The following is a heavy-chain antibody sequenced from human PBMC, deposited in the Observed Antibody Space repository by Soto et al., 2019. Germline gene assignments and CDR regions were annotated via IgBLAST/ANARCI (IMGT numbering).Heavy chain of an antibody. Sequence: TLSLTCTVYGGSISSGANYWSWVRQGPGKGLEWIGNIYYSGSAYYNPPLKSRLTMSVDTSKNSFSLKLTSVTAADTAVYYCARVLCSSTTCYFPDCFDPWCQGTLVTVSS. CDR1: GGSISSGANY. D-gene: IGHD2-2*01. J-gene: IGHJ5*02. V-gene: IGHV4-31*03. CDR3: ARVLCSSTTCYFPDCFDP. CDR2: IYYSGSA.